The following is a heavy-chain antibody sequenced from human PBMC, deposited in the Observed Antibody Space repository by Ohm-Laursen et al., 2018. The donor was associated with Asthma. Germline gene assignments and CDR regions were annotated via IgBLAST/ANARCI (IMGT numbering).Heavy chain of an antibody. CDR2: ISGSSRYI. D-gene: IGHD5-12*01. CDR3: ARDRVDIVTTTMNFYYGMDV. CDR1: GFPFSAYT. V-gene: IGHV3-21*01. Sequence: SLRLSCAASGFPFSAYTMTWVRQAPGKGLEWVSSISGSSRYIYYTDSAKDRFTISRDNAKRSLYLQMNSLRAEDTAVYYCARDRVDIVTTTMNFYYGMDVWGQGTTVTVSS. J-gene: IGHJ6*02.